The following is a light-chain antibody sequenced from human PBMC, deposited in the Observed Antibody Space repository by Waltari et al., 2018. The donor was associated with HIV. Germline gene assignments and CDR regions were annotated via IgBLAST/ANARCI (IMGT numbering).Light chain of an antibody. Sequence: DIVLTQSPATLSLSPGGTVTLSCRASQSVGTYLAWYQQRPGQAPRPLVFDSSRRAADISARFSGSGSETDFTLTINNLQPEDSAFYFCQQRRNWPFTFGQGTRLEIK. CDR2: DSS. CDR3: QQRRNWPFT. CDR1: QSVGTY. V-gene: IGKV3-11*01. J-gene: IGKJ5*01.